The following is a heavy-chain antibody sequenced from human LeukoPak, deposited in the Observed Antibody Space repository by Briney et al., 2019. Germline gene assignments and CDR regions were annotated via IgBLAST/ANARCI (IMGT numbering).Heavy chain of an antibody. CDR1: GYTFTSYY. CDR2: INPSGGST. V-gene: IGHV1-46*01. CDR3: ARESGATTLDY. J-gene: IGHJ4*02. D-gene: IGHD5-12*01. Sequence: GASVKVSCKASGYTFTSYYMHWVRQAPGQGLXWMGIINPSGGSTSYAQKFQGRVTMTRDTSTSTVYMELSSLRSEDTAVYYCARESGATTLDYWGQGTLVTVSS.